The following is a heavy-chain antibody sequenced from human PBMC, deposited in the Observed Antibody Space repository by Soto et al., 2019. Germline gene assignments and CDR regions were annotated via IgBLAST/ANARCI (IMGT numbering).Heavy chain of an antibody. CDR1: GFTFADYA. CDR2: ISGSGGST. J-gene: IGHJ5*02. CDR3: AKGSPVVAAVDWFDP. V-gene: IGHV3-23*01. D-gene: IGHD2-15*01. Sequence: EVQLLASGGGLVQPGGSLRLSCAASGFTFADYAMTWVRQDPGKGLEWVSAISGSGGSTYYADSVKGRFTISRDNSKNTLYLQMNSLRAEDTAVYYCAKGSPVVAAVDWFDPWGQGTLVTVSS.